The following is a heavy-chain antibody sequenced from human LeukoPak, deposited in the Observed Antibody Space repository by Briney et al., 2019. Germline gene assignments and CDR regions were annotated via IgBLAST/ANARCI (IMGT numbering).Heavy chain of an antibody. CDR1: GFTFSNAW. Sequence: PGGSLRLSCAASGFTFSNAWMSWVRQAPGKGLEWVGRINHDDSRTFYADSVKGRFTISRDNAKNTLDLQMNSLSAEDTAVYYCASGFDSWGQGSLVTVSS. CDR3: ASGFDS. V-gene: IGHV3-74*01. CDR2: INHDDSRT. J-gene: IGHJ4*02.